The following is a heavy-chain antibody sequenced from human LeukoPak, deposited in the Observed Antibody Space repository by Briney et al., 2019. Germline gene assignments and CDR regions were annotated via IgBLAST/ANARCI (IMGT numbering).Heavy chain of an antibody. V-gene: IGHV4-61*02. CDR1: GGSISSDFYY. J-gene: IGHJ5*02. Sequence: SETLSLTCTVSGGSISSDFYYWSWIRQPAGKGLEWIGRIYSSGTTNYNPSLKSRVTISVDTSKNQFSLKLSSVTAADTAVYYCARDHLANLASRLFDPWGQGTLVTVSS. D-gene: IGHD3-3*01. CDR2: IYSSGTT. CDR3: ARDHLANLASRLFDP.